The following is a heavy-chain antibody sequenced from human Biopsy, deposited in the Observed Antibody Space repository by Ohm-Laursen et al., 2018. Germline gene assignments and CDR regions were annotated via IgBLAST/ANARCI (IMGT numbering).Heavy chain of an antibody. CDR2: INPSGRDA. CDR1: GYTFTNYY. Sequence: ASVKASCQVSGYTFTNYYTHWARQAPGQGLEWMGLINPSGRDATYAQKFQGRVTMTRDTSTSTAYMDLSSLRSEDTAVYYCAADSGSGSHFRFDYWGQGALVSVSS. D-gene: IGHD3-10*01. CDR3: AADSGSGSHFRFDY. J-gene: IGHJ4*02. V-gene: IGHV1-46*01.